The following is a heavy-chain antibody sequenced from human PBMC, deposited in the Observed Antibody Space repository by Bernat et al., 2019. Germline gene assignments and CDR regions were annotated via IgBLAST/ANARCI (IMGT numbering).Heavy chain of an antibody. J-gene: IGHJ6*02. CDR3: ARDGCSGGSCYLQPLGGMDV. V-gene: IGHV1-3*01. Sequence: QVQLVQSEAEVKKPGASVKVSCKASGYTFTSYAMHWVRQAPGQRLEWMGWINAGNGNTKYSQKFQGRVTITRDTSASTAYMELSSLRSEDTAVYYCARDGCSGGSCYLQPLGGMDVWGQGTTVTVSS. D-gene: IGHD2-15*01. CDR1: GYTFTSYA. CDR2: INAGNGNT.